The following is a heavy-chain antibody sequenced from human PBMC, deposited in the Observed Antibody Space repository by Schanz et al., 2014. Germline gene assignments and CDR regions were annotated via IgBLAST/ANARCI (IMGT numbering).Heavy chain of an antibody. V-gene: IGHV3-7*01. Sequence: EVQLLESGGGLVQPGGSLRLSCAASGFTFRNYGMSWVRQAPGKGLEWVANIKQDGSEKYYVDSVKGRFTISRDNAKNSLYLQMNSLTAEDTAVYYCARGVRIDYWGQGTLVTVSS. CDR3: ARGVRIDY. J-gene: IGHJ4*02. D-gene: IGHD3-3*01. CDR1: GFTFRNYG. CDR2: IKQDGSEK.